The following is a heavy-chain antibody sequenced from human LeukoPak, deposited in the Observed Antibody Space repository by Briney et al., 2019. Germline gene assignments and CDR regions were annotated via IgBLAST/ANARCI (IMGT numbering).Heavy chain of an antibody. Sequence: ASVKVSCKASGGTFSSYAINWVRQAPGQGLEWMGGIIPILGTTNYAQKFQGRVTITADESTSTAYMELSSLRSEDTAVYYCARLVTIFGVPTYMDVWGKGTTVTVSS. CDR1: GGTFSSYA. CDR3: ARLVTIFGVPTYMDV. V-gene: IGHV1-69*13. J-gene: IGHJ6*03. D-gene: IGHD3-3*01. CDR2: IIPILGTT.